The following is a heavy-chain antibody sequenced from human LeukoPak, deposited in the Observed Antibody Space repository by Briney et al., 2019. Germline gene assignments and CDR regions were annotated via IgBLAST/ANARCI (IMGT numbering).Heavy chain of an antibody. CDR2: IKHDGSEK. V-gene: IGHV3-7*03. J-gene: IGHJ4*02. CDR1: GFTFSGYW. D-gene: IGHD2-15*01. Sequence: GGSLRLSCSASGFTFSGYWMTCVRQASGKGLEWVASIKHDGSEKYYVDSVKGRFTISRDNAKNSLHLQMNSLRAEDTAVYYCAREVGYCSGGSCYSYFDYWGQGTLVTVSS. CDR3: AREVGYCSGGSCYSYFDY.